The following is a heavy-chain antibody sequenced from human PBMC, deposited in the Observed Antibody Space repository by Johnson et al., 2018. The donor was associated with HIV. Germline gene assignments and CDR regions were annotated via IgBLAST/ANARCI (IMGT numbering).Heavy chain of an antibody. J-gene: IGHJ3*02. D-gene: IGHD4-17*01. CDR3: ARVRPNPTVTTRGAAFDI. CDR2: ISYDGSNK. CDR1: GFTFSSYA. V-gene: IGHV3-30-3*01. Sequence: QVQLVESGVGVVQPGRSLRLSCAASGFTFSSYAMHWVRQAPGKGLEWVAVISYDGSNKYYADSVKGRFTISRDNSKNTLYLQMNSLRAEYTAVYYCARVRPNPTVTTRGAAFDIWGQGTMVTVSS.